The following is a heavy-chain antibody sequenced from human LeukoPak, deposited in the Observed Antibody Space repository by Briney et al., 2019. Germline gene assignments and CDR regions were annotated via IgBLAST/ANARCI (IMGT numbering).Heavy chain of an antibody. J-gene: IGHJ3*02. CDR2: VGSDGSNK. Sequence: GGSLRLSCAASGFTFNNYGIHWVRQSLGKGLEWVAFVGSDGSNKYYADSVKGRFTVSRDNSRNTVYLQMNSLRVEDTAIYYCAPRRARGATTDVFDIWGQGTGVTVSA. CDR1: GFTFNNYG. CDR3: APRRARGATTDVFDI. V-gene: IGHV3-30*02. D-gene: IGHD1-14*01.